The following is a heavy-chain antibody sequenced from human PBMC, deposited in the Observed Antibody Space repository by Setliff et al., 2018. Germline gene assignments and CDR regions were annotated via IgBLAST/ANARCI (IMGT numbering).Heavy chain of an antibody. Sequence: KPSETLSLTCTVSGASISDYYWTWIRQPAGKELEWIGRVSGSGSTTYNPSLKSRVTMSVDTSRNQISLNLTSVTAADTAMYYCARERTIFGILVISGWFDPWGQGTVVTVSS. CDR3: ARERTIFGILVISGWFDP. CDR1: GASISDYY. V-gene: IGHV4-4*07. CDR2: VSGSGST. D-gene: IGHD3-3*01. J-gene: IGHJ5*02.